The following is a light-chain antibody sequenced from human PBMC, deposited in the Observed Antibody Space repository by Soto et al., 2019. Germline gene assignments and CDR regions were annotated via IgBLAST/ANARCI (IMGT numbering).Light chain of an antibody. CDR3: FSFTSSSTWV. J-gene: IGLJ3*02. CDR1: GSDVGGYDY. V-gene: IGLV2-14*01. Sequence: QSALTQPASVSGSPGQSVTISCTGTGSDVGGYDYVSWYQQYPGKAPKFVIYEVNNRPSGVSSRFSGSKSGNTASLTISGLQDEDEADYYCFSFTSSSTWVFGGGTQPTVL. CDR2: EVN.